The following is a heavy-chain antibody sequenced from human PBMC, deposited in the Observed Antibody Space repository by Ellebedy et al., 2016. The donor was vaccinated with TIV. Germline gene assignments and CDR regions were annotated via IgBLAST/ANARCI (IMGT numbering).Heavy chain of an antibody. CDR1: GGSISSGGYY. CDR2: IYYSGRS. CDR3: ARGYDY. Sequence: MPSETLSLTCTVSGGSISSGGYYWTWIRQHPAKGLEWIGYIYYSGRSYYNPSLKSRLTISVDKSQNQFSLKLSSVTAADTAVYYCARGYDYWGQGTLVTVSS. V-gene: IGHV4-31*03. J-gene: IGHJ4*02.